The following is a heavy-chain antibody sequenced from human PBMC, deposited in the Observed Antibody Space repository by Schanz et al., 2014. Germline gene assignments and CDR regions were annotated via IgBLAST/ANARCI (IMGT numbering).Heavy chain of an antibody. CDR3: ARPALWFGDNCFDP. Sequence: VQLVESGGGLVKPGGSLRLSCAASTFTFSSDWMSWVRQAPGKGLEWVANIKEDGSVKDYVDSVKGRFTISRDNAKNSLYLQMTSLRAEDTAVYYCARPALWFGDNCFDPWGQGTLVTVSS. CDR2: IKEDGSVK. D-gene: IGHD3-10*01. CDR1: TFTFSSDW. J-gene: IGHJ5*02. V-gene: IGHV3-7*04.